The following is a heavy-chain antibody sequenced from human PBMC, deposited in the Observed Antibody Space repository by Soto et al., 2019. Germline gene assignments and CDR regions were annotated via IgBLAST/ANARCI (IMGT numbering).Heavy chain of an antibody. CDR3: AKGFVSGQLPNHYYYGVDV. J-gene: IGHJ6*02. Sequence: ASVKVSCKASGYSFTSSYMHWLRQAPGQGPEWMGMINPNDGTTTNAQRFQGRVTMTTDTSTTPVYMELSSLRSEDTAVYYCAKGFVSGQLPNHYYYGVDVWGQGTTVTVSS. D-gene: IGHD6-6*01. CDR2: INPNDGTT. CDR1: GYSFTSSY. V-gene: IGHV1-46*01.